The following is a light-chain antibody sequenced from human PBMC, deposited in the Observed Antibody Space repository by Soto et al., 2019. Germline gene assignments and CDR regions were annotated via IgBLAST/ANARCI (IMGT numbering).Light chain of an antibody. CDR2: DAF. CDR3: QLRGDRPMYT. J-gene: IGKJ2*01. Sequence: EIVLTQSPGTLSLSPGERATLSCRASQSVRPFAWYKQKPGQAPRVLMSDAFTRASGTPSRFSGSGSATDFTLTISCLEPEDFAVYYCQLRGDRPMYTFGQGTMLEI. V-gene: IGKV3-11*01. CDR1: QSVRP.